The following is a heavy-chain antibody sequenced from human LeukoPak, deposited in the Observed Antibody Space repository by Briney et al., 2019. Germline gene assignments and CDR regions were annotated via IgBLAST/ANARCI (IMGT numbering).Heavy chain of an antibody. J-gene: IGHJ4*02. CDR2: IYSGGST. CDR3: TARNYYGSGGFDY. CDR1: GFTVSSNS. V-gene: IGHV3-66*01. Sequence: GGSLRLSCAASGFTVSSNSVSWVRQAPGKGLEWVSIIYSGGSTDYGESVKGRFTISRDNSKNTVYLQMNSLRAEDTAVYYCTARNYYGSGGFDYWGQGTLVTVSS. D-gene: IGHD3-10*01.